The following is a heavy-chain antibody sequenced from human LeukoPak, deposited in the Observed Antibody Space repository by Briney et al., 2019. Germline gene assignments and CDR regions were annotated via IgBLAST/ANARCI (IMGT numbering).Heavy chain of an antibody. CDR1: GGSFSGYY. CDR2: IYYSGST. Sequence: SETLSLTCAVYGGSFSGYYWSWIRQHPGKGLEWIGYIYYSGSTYYNPSLKSRVTISVDTSKNQFSLKLSSVTAADTAVYYCARAEEDTAMAPQYYFDYWGQGTLVTVSS. CDR3: ARAEEDTAMAPQYYFDY. D-gene: IGHD5-18*01. V-gene: IGHV4-31*11. J-gene: IGHJ4*02.